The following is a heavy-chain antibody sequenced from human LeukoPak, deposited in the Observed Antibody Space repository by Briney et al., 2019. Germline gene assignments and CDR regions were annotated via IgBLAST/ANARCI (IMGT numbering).Heavy chain of an antibody. D-gene: IGHD6-13*01. Sequence: SETLSLTCTVSGGSISSYYWSWIRQPPGKGLEWIGYIYSSGSTNYSPSLKSRVTISLDTSKNQFSLRLSSVTATDTAVYYCARSYASSRGILDYWGQGTLVTVSS. CDR2: IYSSGST. CDR3: ARSYASSRGILDY. V-gene: IGHV4-59*08. J-gene: IGHJ4*02. CDR1: GGSISSYY.